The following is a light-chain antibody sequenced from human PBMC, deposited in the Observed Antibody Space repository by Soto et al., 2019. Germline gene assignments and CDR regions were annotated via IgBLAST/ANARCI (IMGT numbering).Light chain of an antibody. J-gene: IGKJ1*01. CDR2: GAS. Sequence: EIVLTQSPGTLSLPPGERATLSCRASQSVSNNYLAWYQQKPGQAPRLLIYGASNRATGIPDRFSGSGSGTDFTLTISRLEPEDFAVYYCHQYGSSGTFGQGTKVDIK. CDR3: HQYGSSGT. CDR1: QSVSNNY. V-gene: IGKV3-20*01.